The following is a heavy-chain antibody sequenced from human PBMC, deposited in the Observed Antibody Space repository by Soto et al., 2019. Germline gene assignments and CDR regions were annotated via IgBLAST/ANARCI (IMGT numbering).Heavy chain of an antibody. CDR2: IYYSGST. CDR3: ARDSFYSGSSNFDY. CDR1: GGSISSYY. J-gene: IGHJ4*02. D-gene: IGHD1-26*01. V-gene: IGHV4-59*01. Sequence: QVQLQESGPGLVKPSETLSLTCTVSGGSISSYYWSWIQQPPGKGLEWIGYIYYSGSTNYNPSLKSRVTISVDTSKNHVSLKLSSVTAADTDVYYCARDSFYSGSSNFDYWGQGTLDTVST.